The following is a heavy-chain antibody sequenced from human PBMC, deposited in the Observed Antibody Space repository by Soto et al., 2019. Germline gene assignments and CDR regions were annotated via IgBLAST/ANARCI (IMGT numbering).Heavy chain of an antibody. Sequence: GGSLRLSCAASGCTFSSYARHWVRQAPGKGLEWVAVISYDGSNKYYADSVKGRFTISRDNSKNTLYLQMNSLRAEDTAVYYCASPTTRVSSSTSQDFNWFDPWGQGTLVTVSS. CDR1: GCTFSSYA. CDR3: ASPTTRVSSSTSQDFNWFDP. D-gene: IGHD2-2*01. CDR2: ISYDGSNK. J-gene: IGHJ5*02. V-gene: IGHV3-30-3*01.